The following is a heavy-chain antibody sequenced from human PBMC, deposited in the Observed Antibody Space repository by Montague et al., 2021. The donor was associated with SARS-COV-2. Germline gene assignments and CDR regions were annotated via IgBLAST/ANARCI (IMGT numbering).Heavy chain of an antibody. Sequence: CAISGDRVSSNSAAWNWIRQSPSRGLEWLGRTYYRSKWYNDYAXXXKXXXTINPDTSKNQFSLQLNSVTAEDTAVYYCARELRRIIMIVDIRGFDYWGQGTLATVSS. CDR3: ARELRRIIMIVDIRGFDY. CDR2: TYYRSKWYN. J-gene: IGHJ4*02. D-gene: IGHD3-22*01. V-gene: IGHV6-1*01. CDR1: GDRVSSNSAA.